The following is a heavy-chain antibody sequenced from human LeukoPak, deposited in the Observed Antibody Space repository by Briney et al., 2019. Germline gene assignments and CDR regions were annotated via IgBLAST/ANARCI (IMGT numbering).Heavy chain of an antibody. CDR1: GFTFSSYG. J-gene: IGHJ4*02. CDR3: ARGRGTFDY. D-gene: IGHD1-1*01. CDR2: IWYDGSNK. Sequence: GGSLRLSGAASGFTFSSYGMHWVRQAPGKGLDLVAVIWYDGSNKYYADPVKGRFTISRDNSKNTLYLQMNSLRAEDTAVYYCARGRGTFDYWGQGTLVTVSS. V-gene: IGHV3-33*01.